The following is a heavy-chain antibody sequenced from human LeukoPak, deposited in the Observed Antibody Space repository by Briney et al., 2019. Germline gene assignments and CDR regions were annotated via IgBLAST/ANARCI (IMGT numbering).Heavy chain of an antibody. D-gene: IGHD2-2*01. CDR3: ASLGVVPRYYYMDV. Sequence: SETLSLTCTVSGGSISSSSYYWGWIRQPPGKGLEWIGSIYYSGSTYYNPSLKSRVTISVDTSKNQFSLKLSSVTAADTAVYYCASLGVVPRYYYMDVWGKGTTVTVSS. J-gene: IGHJ6*03. CDR1: GGSISSSSYY. V-gene: IGHV4-39*01. CDR2: IYYSGST.